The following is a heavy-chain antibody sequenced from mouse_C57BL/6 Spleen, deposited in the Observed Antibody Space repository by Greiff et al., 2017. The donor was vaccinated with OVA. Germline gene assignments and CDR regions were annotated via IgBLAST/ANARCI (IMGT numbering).Heavy chain of an antibody. Sequence: EVKLQQSGPELVKPGASVKISCKASGYTFTDYYMNWVKQSHGKSLEWIGDINPNNGGTSYNQKFKGKATLTVDKSSSTAYMELRSLTSEDSAVYYCARGVYYYGSRDYWGQGTTLTVSS. CDR1: GYTFTDYY. D-gene: IGHD1-1*01. V-gene: IGHV1-26*01. CDR2: INPNNGGT. CDR3: ARGVYYYGSRDY. J-gene: IGHJ2*01.